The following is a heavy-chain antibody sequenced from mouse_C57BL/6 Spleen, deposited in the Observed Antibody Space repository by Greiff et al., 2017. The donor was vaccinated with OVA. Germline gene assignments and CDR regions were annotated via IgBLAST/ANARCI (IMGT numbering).Heavy chain of an antibody. D-gene: IGHD3-3*01. CDR2: IYPGDGDT. V-gene: IGHV1-82*01. Sequence: IQLQQSGPELVKPGASVKISCKASGYAFSSSWMNWVKQRHGKGLEWIGRIYPGDGDTNYNGKFKGKGTLTADKTCSTAAMSIGSVTSEDSAVYICGGEGISSMEFWGQGTTVTVSS. CDR3: GGEGISSMEF. CDR1: GYAFSSSW. J-gene: IGHJ4*01.